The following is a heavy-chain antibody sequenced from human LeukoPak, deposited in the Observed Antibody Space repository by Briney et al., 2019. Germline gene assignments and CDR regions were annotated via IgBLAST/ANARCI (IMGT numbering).Heavy chain of an antibody. J-gene: IGHJ3*02. CDR1: GFTFSNAW. CDR3: TTDRYYSSGYYYGGAFDI. CDR2: IKSKTDGGTT. Sequence: PGGSLRLSCAASGFTFSNAWMSWVRQAPGKGLEWVGRIKSKTDGGTTDYAAPVKGRFTISRDDSKNTLYLQMNSLKTEDTAVYYCTTDRYYSSGYYYGGAFDIWGQGTMVTVSS. V-gene: IGHV3-15*01. D-gene: IGHD3-22*01.